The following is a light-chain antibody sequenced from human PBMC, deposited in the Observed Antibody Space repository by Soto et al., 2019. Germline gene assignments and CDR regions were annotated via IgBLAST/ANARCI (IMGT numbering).Light chain of an antibody. V-gene: IGLV2-14*01. CDR1: SSDVGGYDY. Sequence: QSVLTQPASVSGSPGQSITISCTGTSSDVGGYDYVSWYQQHPGKAPKLMIYEVSNRPSGVSNRFSGSKSGNTASLTISGLQADDEAHYYCCSYAGSSTVVFGGATKVTAL. CDR3: CSYAGSSTVV. J-gene: IGLJ3*02. CDR2: EVS.